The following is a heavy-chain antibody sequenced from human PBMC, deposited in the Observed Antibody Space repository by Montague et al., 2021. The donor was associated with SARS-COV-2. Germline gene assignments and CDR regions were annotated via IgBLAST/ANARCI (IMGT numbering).Heavy chain of an antibody. CDR2: IYYTGNT. CDR1: GGSISPYY. J-gene: IGHJ4*02. V-gene: IGHV4-59*07. Sequence: SDTLSLTCTVSGGSISPYYWSWIRQPPGKRLEWIGYIYYTGNTDXNPSLESRVTISLDTSKKQFSLKLSSVTAADTAVYYCVRNSAWTSCNVDYWGQGTLVTVSS. CDR3: VRNSAWTSCNVDY. D-gene: IGHD3/OR15-3a*01.